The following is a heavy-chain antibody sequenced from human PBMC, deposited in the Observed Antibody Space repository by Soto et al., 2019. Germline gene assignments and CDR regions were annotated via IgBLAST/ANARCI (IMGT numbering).Heavy chain of an antibody. CDR1: GGTFSSYA. J-gene: IGHJ4*02. CDR3: ARGPSPLAVEPGYFDY. D-gene: IGHD6-19*01. V-gene: IGHV1-69*01. CDR2: IIPIFGTA. Sequence: QVQLVQSGAEVKKPGSSVKVSCKASGGTFSSYAISWVRQAPGQGLEWMGGIIPIFGTANYAQKFQGRVTITADEPKSTAYMELSSLRSEDTAVYYCARGPSPLAVEPGYFDYWGQGTLVTVSS.